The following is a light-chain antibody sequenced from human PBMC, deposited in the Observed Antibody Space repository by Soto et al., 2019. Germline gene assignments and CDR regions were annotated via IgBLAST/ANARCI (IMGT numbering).Light chain of an antibody. V-gene: IGKV3-15*01. Sequence: EIVMTQSPATLSVSPGERATLACRSSQTVRNNYLAWYQQKPGQAPRLLIYGASTRASGIPASFSGSGSGTDFTLTISSLQAEDVAVYYCQQYYSTPRTFGHGTKVDNK. CDR1: QTVRNN. CDR3: QQYYSTPRT. J-gene: IGKJ1*01. CDR2: GAS.